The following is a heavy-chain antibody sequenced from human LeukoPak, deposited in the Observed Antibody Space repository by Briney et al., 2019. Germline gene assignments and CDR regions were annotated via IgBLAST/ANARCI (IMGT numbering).Heavy chain of an antibody. CDR1: GFTFSDYW. D-gene: IGHD5-24*01. CDR2: ISNDERNK. CDR3: ARPSPPGDGYNPCDY. J-gene: IGHJ4*02. Sequence: TGGSLRLSCAASGFTFSDYWMKWVRQAPGKGLEWVAVISNDERNKYYTDSVKGRFTISRDNSKNTVYLQMNSLRTEDTAVYYCARPSPPGDGYNPCDYWGPGALVIVSS. V-gene: IGHV3-30*03.